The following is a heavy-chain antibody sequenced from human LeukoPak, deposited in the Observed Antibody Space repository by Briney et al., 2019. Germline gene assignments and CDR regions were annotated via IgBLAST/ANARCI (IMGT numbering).Heavy chain of an antibody. CDR3: AALAAAGTD. V-gene: IGHV4-39*07. J-gene: IGHJ4*02. D-gene: IGHD6-13*01. Sequence: PSETLSLTCTVSGGSISSSSYYWGWIRQPPGKGLERIGSIYYSGSTYYNPSLKSRVTISVDTSKNQFSLKLSSVTAADTAVYYCAALAAAGTDWGQGTLVTVSS. CDR1: GGSISSSSYY. CDR2: IYYSGST.